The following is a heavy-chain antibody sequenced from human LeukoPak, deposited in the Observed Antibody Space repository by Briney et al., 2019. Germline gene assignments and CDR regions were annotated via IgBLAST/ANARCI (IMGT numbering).Heavy chain of an antibody. J-gene: IGHJ4*02. CDR2: ISGSGGST. CDR1: GFTFSSYA. CDR3: AKDKPSDYFAYYFDY. Sequence: PGGSLRVSCAASGFTFSSYAMSGVRQAPGKGLEWVAVISGSGGSTYYADSVKGRFTISRDNSKNTLYLQMNSLRAEETAVYYCAKDKPSDYFAYYFDYWGQGTLVTVSS. D-gene: IGHD3-22*01. V-gene: IGHV3-23*01.